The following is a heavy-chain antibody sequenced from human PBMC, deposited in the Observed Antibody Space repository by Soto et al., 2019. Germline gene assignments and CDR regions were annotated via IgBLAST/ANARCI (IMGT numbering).Heavy chain of an antibody. Sequence: VQLVESGGGLVRPGGSLRLSCVDSEFTFSSYWMHWVRQAPGKGLEWVAGISYDGRSESYVDSVRGRFTLSRDNSKNTLSLQMISLRPEDTGVYYCAKDLDVVMVLSATRGLDVWGQGTTVTVSS. D-gene: IGHD2-15*01. J-gene: IGHJ6*02. V-gene: IGHV3-30*18. CDR1: EFTFSSYW. CDR3: AKDLDVVMVLSATRGLDV. CDR2: ISYDGRSE.